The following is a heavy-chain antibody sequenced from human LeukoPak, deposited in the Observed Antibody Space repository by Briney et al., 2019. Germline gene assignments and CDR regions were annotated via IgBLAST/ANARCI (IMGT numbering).Heavy chain of an antibody. V-gene: IGHV4-59*08. Sequence: SETLPLTCTVSGGSISSYYWSWIRQPPGKGLEWIGYIYYSGSTNYNPSLKSRVTISVDTSKNQFSLKLSSVTAADTAVYYCARLDVDTAMVTWFDPWGQGTLVTVSS. CDR3: ARLDVDTAMVTWFDP. CDR1: GGSISSYY. J-gene: IGHJ5*02. CDR2: IYYSGST. D-gene: IGHD5-18*01.